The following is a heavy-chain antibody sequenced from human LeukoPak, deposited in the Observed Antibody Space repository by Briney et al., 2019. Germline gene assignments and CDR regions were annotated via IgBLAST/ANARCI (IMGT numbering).Heavy chain of an antibody. D-gene: IGHD2-21*02. CDR1: GGSISSYY. V-gene: IGHV4-4*07. Sequence: SETLSLTCTVSGGSISSYYWSWIRQPAGKGLEWIGRIYTSGSTNYNPSLKSRVTMSVDTSKNQFSLKLSSVTAADTAVYYCAGGEDRYCGGDCFELIDIWGQGTMVTVSS. CDR3: AGGEDRYCGGDCFELIDI. J-gene: IGHJ3*02. CDR2: IYTSGST.